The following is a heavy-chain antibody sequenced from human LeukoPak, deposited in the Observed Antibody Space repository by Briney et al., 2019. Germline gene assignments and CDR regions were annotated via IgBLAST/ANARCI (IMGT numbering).Heavy chain of an antibody. CDR3: ARRRRITMVRGVCPICYMDV. CDR1: GYTFTSYG. Sequence: ASVKVSCKASGYTFTSYGISWVRQAPGQGLEWMGWISAYNGNTNYAQKLQGRVTMTTDTSTSTAYMELRSLRCDDTAVYYCARRRRITMVRGVCPICYMDVWGKGTTVTISS. D-gene: IGHD3-10*01. V-gene: IGHV1-18*01. J-gene: IGHJ6*03. CDR2: ISAYNGNT.